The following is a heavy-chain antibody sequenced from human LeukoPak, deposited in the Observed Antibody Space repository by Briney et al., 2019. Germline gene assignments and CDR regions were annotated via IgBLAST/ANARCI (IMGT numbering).Heavy chain of an antibody. Sequence: GGSLRLSCAASGFTFSSYSMNWVRQAPGKGLEWVSSISSSSSYIYYADSVKGRFIISRDNAKNSLYLQMNSLRAEDTAVYYCARDRLYTDYEFDYWGQGTLVTVSS. V-gene: IGHV3-21*01. D-gene: IGHD5-12*01. J-gene: IGHJ4*02. CDR1: GFTFSSYS. CDR3: ARDRLYTDYEFDY. CDR2: ISSSSSYI.